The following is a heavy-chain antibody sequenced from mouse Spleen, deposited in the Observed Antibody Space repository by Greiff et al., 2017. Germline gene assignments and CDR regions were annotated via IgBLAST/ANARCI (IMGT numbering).Heavy chain of an antibody. J-gene: IGHJ2*01. V-gene: IGHV1-69*01. CDR1: GYTFTDYW. CDR2: IDTSDSYT. CDR3: AREGTTVVATDY. Sequence: QVQLQQSGAELVMPGASVKMSCKASGYTFTDYWMHWVKQRPGQGLEWIGAIDTSDSYTSYNQKFKGKATLTVDESSSTAYMQLSSLTSEDSAVYYCAREGTTVVATDYWGQGTTLTVSS. D-gene: IGHD1-1*01.